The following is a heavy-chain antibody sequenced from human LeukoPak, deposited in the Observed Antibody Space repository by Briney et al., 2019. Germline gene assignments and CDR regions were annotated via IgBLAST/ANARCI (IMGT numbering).Heavy chain of an antibody. D-gene: IGHD5-18*01. J-gene: IGHJ4*02. Sequence: GGSLRLSCAASGFTVSTYYMSWVRQAPGKGLEWVSVIYADGTTYYADPVKGRFTISRDNSKNTLYLQMNSLRAEDTAVYYCARDSGYIHDFWGQGTLVTVSS. CDR3: ARDSGYIHDF. CDR1: GFTVSTYY. CDR2: IYADGTT. V-gene: IGHV3-53*01.